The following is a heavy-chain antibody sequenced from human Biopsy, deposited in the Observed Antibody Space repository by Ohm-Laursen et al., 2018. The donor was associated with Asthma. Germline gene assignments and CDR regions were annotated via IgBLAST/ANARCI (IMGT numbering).Heavy chain of an antibody. V-gene: IGHV4-31*03. CDR3: ARAQDYYDSRGYYRSFDY. CDR1: YGSITSGGYY. J-gene: IGHJ4*02. CDR2: IYYSGGT. Sequence: SETLSLTCTVSYGSITSGGYYWTWIRQHPGKGLEWIGFIYYSGGTYYNPSLKSRVSISIDTSKNQFSPKLSSVTAADTAVYYCARAQDYYDSRGYYRSFDYWGQGTLVTVSS. D-gene: IGHD3-22*01.